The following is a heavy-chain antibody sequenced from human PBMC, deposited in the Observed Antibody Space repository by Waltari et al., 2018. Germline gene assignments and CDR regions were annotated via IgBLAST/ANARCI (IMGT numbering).Heavy chain of an antibody. CDR3: ARDYGGNFFDI. D-gene: IGHD4-17*01. Sequence: EVQLVESGGGLVQPGGSLRLSCAASGFTFSSYWMHWVRQAPGKGLVWVSRINTDGSSTSYADSGKGRFTISRDNAKNTLYLQMNSLRAEDTAVYYCARDYGGNFFDIWGQGTMVTVSS. CDR2: INTDGSST. V-gene: IGHV3-74*01. CDR1: GFTFSSYW. J-gene: IGHJ3*02.